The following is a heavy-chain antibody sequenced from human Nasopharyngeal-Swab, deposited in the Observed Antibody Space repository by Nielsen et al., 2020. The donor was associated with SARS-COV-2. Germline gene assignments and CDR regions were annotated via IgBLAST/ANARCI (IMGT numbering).Heavy chain of an antibody. CDR1: GPILGYSV. Sequence: GAFLNTSSRASGPILGYSVMTWLREAPGKGLERLAFIPSKGPGGSAEYVASVKGSITITRDDSKSIAYLQMNSLKTEDKAVYFCARDATTVNYYYYGVDVWGQGTTVTDSS. J-gene: IGHJ6*02. D-gene: IGHD4-11*01. CDR2: IPSKGPGGSA. V-gene: IGHV3-49*02. CDR3: ARDATTVNYYYYGVDV.